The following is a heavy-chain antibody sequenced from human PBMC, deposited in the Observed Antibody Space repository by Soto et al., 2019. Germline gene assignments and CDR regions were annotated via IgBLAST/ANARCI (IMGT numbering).Heavy chain of an antibody. Sequence: EVQLVESGGGLVQPGGSLRLSCAASGFTFSSYSMNWVRQAPGKGLEWVSYISSSSSTIYYAASVKGRFTISRDNAKNSLYLQMNSLRAEDTAVYYCARERGYSGYDSGWFDPWGQGTLVTVSS. V-gene: IGHV3-48*01. CDR2: ISSSSSTI. J-gene: IGHJ5*02. D-gene: IGHD5-12*01. CDR1: GFTFSSYS. CDR3: ARERGYSGYDSGWFDP.